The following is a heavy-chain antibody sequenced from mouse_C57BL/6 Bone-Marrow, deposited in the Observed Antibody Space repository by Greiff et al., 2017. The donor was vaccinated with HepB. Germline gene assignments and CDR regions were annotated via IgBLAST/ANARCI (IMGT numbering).Heavy chain of an antibody. V-gene: IGHV1-42*01. CDR3: ARSGAYYSFWHEFAY. CDR1: GYSFTGYY. D-gene: IGHD2-12*01. Sequence: EVQLQQSGPELVKPGASVKISCKASGYSFTGYYMNWVKQSPEKSLEWIGEINPSTGGTTYNQKFKAKATLTVDKSSSTAYMQLKSLTSEDSAVYYCARSGAYYSFWHEFAYWGQGTLVTVSA. J-gene: IGHJ3*01. CDR2: INPSTGGT.